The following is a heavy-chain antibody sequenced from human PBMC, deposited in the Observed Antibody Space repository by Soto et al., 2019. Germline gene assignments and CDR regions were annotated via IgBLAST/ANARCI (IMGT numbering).Heavy chain of an antibody. V-gene: IGHV4-30-4*01. J-gene: IGHJ3*02. CDR1: GGSISSGDYY. Sequence: SETLSLTCTVSGGSISSGDYYWSWIRQPPGKGLEWIGYIYYSGSTYYNPSLKSRVTISVDTSKNQFSLKLSSVTAADTAVYYCARVIEYYDSSGYSMGGHDAFDIWGQGTMVTVS. CDR2: IYYSGST. D-gene: IGHD3-22*01. CDR3: ARVIEYYDSSGYSMGGHDAFDI.